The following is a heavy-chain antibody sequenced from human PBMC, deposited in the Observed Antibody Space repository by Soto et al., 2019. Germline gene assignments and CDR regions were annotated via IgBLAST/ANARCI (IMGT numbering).Heavy chain of an antibody. Sequence: EASVKVSCKASGYTFTSYGISWVRQAPGQGLEWMGWISAYNGNTNYAQKLQGRVTMTTDTSTSTAYMELRSLRSDDTAVYYCARDHPYCSGGSCYSGSAFDIWGQGTMVTVSS. CDR2: ISAYNGNT. V-gene: IGHV1-18*01. D-gene: IGHD2-15*01. CDR3: ARDHPYCSGGSCYSGSAFDI. CDR1: GYTFTSYG. J-gene: IGHJ3*02.